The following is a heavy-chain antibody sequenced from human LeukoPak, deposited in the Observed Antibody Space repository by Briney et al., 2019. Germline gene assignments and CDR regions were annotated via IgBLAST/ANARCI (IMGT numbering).Heavy chain of an antibody. CDR1: GFTFIDYD. D-gene: IGHD6-19*01. V-gene: IGHV3-13*01. J-gene: IGHJ4*02. Sequence: GGSLRLSCAASGFTFIDYDMHWVRQGIGKGVEWVSAICIGGDTQYSGSVKGGFTISRENAESSLYLQMNSLRAEDTAVYYCARGGIQVSGIDEFDYWGQGTLVTVSS. CDR3: ARGGIQVSGIDEFDY. CDR2: ICIGGDT.